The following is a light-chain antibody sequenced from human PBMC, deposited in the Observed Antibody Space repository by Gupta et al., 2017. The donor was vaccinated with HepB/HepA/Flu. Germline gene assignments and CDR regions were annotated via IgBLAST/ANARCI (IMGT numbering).Light chain of an antibody. V-gene: IGKV2-30*02. Sequence: DVVITQSALSLPVTLGQPASISCRSSQSLVHTEGNIFLKWYLQRTGQSPRRLIYKISNRDSGVPDRFSGSGSGTDFTLKISRVEAEDVGVYYCMQASNWPYTFGQGTKLEIK. CDR3: MQASNWPYT. CDR1: QSLVHTEGNIF. J-gene: IGKJ2*01. CDR2: KIS.